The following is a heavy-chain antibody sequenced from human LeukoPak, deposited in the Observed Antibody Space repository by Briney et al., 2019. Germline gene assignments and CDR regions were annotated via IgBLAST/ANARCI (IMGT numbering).Heavy chain of an antibody. CDR3: ARRMATVTDAFDI. V-gene: IGHV4-59*08. J-gene: IGHJ3*02. D-gene: IGHD5-24*01. CDR2: AFHSGTT. Sequence: SETLSLTCNVSGDSLTSNFWSWIRQTPGKGLEWIGYAFHSGTTNYSPSLKSRVTISLDTSKKQIYLRLASVTAADTALYYCARRMATVTDAFDIWGRGTMVSVSS. CDR1: GDSLTSNF.